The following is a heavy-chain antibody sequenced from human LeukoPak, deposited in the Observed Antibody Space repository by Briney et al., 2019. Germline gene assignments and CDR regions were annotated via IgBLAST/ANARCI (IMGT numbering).Heavy chain of an antibody. CDR1: GGTFSSYA. CDR2: IIPILGIA. V-gene: IGHV1-69*04. J-gene: IGHJ4*02. D-gene: IGHD1-26*01. Sequence: SVKVSCKASGGTFSSYAISWVRQAPGQGLEWMGRIIPILGIANYAQKFQGRVTITAYKSTSTAYMELSSLRSKDTAVYYCARGEAEVGANDYWGQGTLVTVSS. CDR3: ARGEAEVGANDY.